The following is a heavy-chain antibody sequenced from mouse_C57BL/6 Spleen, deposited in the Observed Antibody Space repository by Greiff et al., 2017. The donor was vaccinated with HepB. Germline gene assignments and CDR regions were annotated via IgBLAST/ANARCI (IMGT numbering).Heavy chain of an antibody. CDR1: GYTFTSYW. Sequence: QVQLQQPGAELVKPGASVKLSCKASGYTFTSYWMHWVKQRPGQGLEWIGMIHPNSGSTNYNEKFKSKATLTVDKSSSTAYMQRSSLTSEDSAVYYCARGGGTRAMDYWGQGTSVTVSS. J-gene: IGHJ4*01. CDR3: ARGGGTRAMDY. V-gene: IGHV1-64*01. D-gene: IGHD4-1*01. CDR2: IHPNSGST.